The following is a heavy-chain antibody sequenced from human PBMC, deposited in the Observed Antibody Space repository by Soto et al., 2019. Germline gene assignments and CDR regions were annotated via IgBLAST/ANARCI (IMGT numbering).Heavy chain of an antibody. D-gene: IGHD6-19*01. V-gene: IGHV4-59*01. CDR1: GVSISTYY. CDR3: VRAGGGWSFDI. Sequence: QEQLHESGPGLVKPSETLSLTCTVTGVSISTYYWSWIRQPPGKRLAWLGYLYFHGNTDYNPTLKSRVTISVDTSKNPFSLNLSSVTTADTSVDYCVRAGGGWSFDIWGQGTLVTVSS. J-gene: IGHJ4*02. CDR2: LYFHGNT.